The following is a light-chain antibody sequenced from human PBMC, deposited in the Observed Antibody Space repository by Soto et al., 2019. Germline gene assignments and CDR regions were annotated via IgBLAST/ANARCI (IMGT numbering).Light chain of an antibody. V-gene: IGLV2-8*01. CDR3: SSYAGNNIHYV. Sequence: QSVLTQPPSASGSPGQSLTISCAGTGSDVGAYKYVSWYQQHPGKAPKLIIYEVDKRPSGVPDRFSGSKSGNTASLTVSGLQAEDEADYYCSSYAGNNIHYVFGTGTKVTVL. CDR1: GSDVGAYKY. J-gene: IGLJ1*01. CDR2: EVD.